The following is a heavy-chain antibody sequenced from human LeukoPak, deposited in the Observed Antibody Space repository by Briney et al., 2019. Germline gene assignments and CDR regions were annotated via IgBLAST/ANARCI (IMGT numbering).Heavy chain of an antibody. CDR3: ARDSGPLYDKRGYYTGLECDY. CDR2: ISYDGTNK. Sequence: PGRSLRLSCAASGCTFRSYAMHWVRQAPGRGLEWVAIISYDGTNKYYADSVKGRFTISRDNSKNTLYLQMNSLRAEDTAVYYCARDSGPLYDKRGYYTGLECDYWGQGTLVTVSS. V-gene: IGHV3-30*04. J-gene: IGHJ4*02. D-gene: IGHD3-22*01. CDR1: GCTFRSYA.